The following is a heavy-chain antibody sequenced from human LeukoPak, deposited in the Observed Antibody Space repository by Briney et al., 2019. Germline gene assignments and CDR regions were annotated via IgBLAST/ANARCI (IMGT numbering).Heavy chain of an antibody. CDR3: VRAGYGDYVHFVHYYMDV. CDR1: GYTFTSYY. CDR2: INPSGGST. J-gene: IGHJ6*03. V-gene: IGHV1-46*01. Sequence: GASVKVSCKASGYTFTSYYMHWVRQAPGQGLEWMGIINPSGGSTSYAQKFQGRVTMTRDMSTSTVYMELSSLRSEDTAVYYCVRAGYGDYVHFVHYYMDVWGKGTTVTVSS. D-gene: IGHD4-17*01.